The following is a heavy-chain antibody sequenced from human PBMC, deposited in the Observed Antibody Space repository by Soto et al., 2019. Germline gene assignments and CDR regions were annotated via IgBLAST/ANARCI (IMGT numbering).Heavy chain of an antibody. V-gene: IGHV1-69*13. J-gene: IGHJ5*02. CDR1: GGTFSSYA. CDR3: ARGVPAAMSNWFDP. Sequence: ASVKVSCKASGGTFSSYAISWVRQAPGQGLEWMGGIIPIFGTANYAQKFQGRVTITADESTSTAYMELSSLRSEDTAVYYCARGVPAAMSNWFDPWGQGTLVTVSS. D-gene: IGHD2-2*01. CDR2: IIPIFGTA.